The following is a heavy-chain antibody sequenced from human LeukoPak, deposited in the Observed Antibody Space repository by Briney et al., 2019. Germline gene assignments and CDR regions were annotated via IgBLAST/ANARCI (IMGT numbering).Heavy chain of an antibody. D-gene: IGHD1-26*01. J-gene: IGHJ6*02. Sequence: SETLSLTCTVSGGSISSYYWSWIRQPAGKGLEWIGRIYTSGSTNYNPSLKSRVAMSVDTSKNQFSLKLSSVTAADTAVYYCARGSSGSYGFYYYYGMDVWGQGTTVTVSS. V-gene: IGHV4-4*07. CDR2: IYTSGST. CDR1: GGSISSYY. CDR3: ARGSSGSYGFYYYYGMDV.